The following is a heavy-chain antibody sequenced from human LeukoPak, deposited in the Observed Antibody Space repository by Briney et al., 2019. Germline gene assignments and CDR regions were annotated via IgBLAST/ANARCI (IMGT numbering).Heavy chain of an antibody. Sequence: ASVKVSCKVFGYNFVDYYMRWVRQAPGQGPEWMGRINPDNGDTKYAGKFQGRVTMTRDTSISTAYMELSSLRSEDTAVYYCVPTYYYDSSGRNAFDIWGQGTMVTVSS. D-gene: IGHD3-22*01. J-gene: IGHJ3*02. CDR1: GYNFVDYY. CDR3: VPTYYYDSSGRNAFDI. V-gene: IGHV1-2*02. CDR2: INPDNGDT.